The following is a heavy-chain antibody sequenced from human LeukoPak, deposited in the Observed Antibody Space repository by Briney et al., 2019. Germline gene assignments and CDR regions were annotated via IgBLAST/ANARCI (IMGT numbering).Heavy chain of an antibody. D-gene: IGHD2-15*01. CDR2: ISSSGTYV. CDR3: AREDQPRGTFDY. Sequence: GGSLRLSCAASGFTFSSYSMNWVRQAPGKGLEWVSSISSSGTYVYYADSVKGRFTISRDNAKNSLYLQMNSLRAEDTALYYCAREDQPRGTFDYWGQGILVTVSS. V-gene: IGHV3-21*04. CDR1: GFTFSSYS. J-gene: IGHJ4*02.